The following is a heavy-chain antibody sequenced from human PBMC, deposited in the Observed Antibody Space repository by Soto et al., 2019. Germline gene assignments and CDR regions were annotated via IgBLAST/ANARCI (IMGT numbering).Heavy chain of an antibody. CDR1: GFTFSSYG. V-gene: IGHV3-30*18. D-gene: IGHD6-13*01. J-gene: IGHJ4*02. CDR2: ISYDGSNK. CDR3: AKDGGSSWYNAVDY. Sequence: QVQLVESGGGVVQPGRSLRLSCEASGFTFSSYGMHWVRQAPGKGLEWVAVISYDGSNKYYADSVKGRFTISRDNSKNTLYLQMNSLRAEDTAVYYCAKDGGSSWYNAVDYWGQGTLVTVSS.